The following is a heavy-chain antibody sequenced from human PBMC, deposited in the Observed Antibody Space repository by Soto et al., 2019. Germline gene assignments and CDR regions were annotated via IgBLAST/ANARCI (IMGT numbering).Heavy chain of an antibody. CDR1: GYSFTSYW. D-gene: IGHD3-22*01. CDR3: ARVSGYPNYYGMDV. Sequence: LKISCKGSGYSFTSYWITWVRQMPGKGLEWMGKIEPSDSYTNYSPSFQGHVTISADKSISIAYLQWSSLKASDTAMYYCARVSGYPNYYGMDVWGQGTTVTVSS. V-gene: IGHV5-10-1*01. CDR2: IEPSDSYT. J-gene: IGHJ6*02.